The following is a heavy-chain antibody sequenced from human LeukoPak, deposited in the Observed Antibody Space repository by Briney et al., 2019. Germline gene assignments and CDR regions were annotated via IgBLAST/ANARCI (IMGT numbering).Heavy chain of an antibody. D-gene: IGHD6-13*01. CDR3: TSPRIAAAGTFGPPKNWFDP. CDR1: GFTFSGSA. CDR2: IRSKANSYAT. J-gene: IGHJ5*02. V-gene: IGHV3-73*01. Sequence: GGSLRLSCAASGFTFSGSAMHWVRQASGEGLEWVGRIRSKANSYATAYAASVKGRFTISRDDSKNTAYLQMNSLKTEDTAVYYCTSPRIAAAGTFGPPKNWFDPWGQGTLVTVSS.